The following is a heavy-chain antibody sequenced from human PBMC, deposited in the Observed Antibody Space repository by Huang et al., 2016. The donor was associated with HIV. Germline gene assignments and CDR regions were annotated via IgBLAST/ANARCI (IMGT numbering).Heavy chain of an antibody. CDR1: GFSFSTYG. D-gene: IGHD1-26*01. J-gene: IGHJ4*02. CDR2: ISYDGSNK. Sequence: VQLVESGGGVVQPGRSLRLACAASGFSFSTYGLHWVRQDPGKGLEWVAVISYDGSNKYYAQSVKGRFTISRDTSENKVYLQMNSLRHKDTAVYYCAKDGADEEWDIDYWGQGTLVTVSS. CDR3: AKDGADEEWDIDY. V-gene: IGHV3-30*18.